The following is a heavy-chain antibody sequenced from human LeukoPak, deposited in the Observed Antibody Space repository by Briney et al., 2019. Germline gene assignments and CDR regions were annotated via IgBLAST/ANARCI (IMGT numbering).Heavy chain of an antibody. D-gene: IGHD6-19*01. CDR3: ARNLVGKTDFDY. Sequence: GASVKVSCKASGYTFSDYAMHWVRQAPEQRLEWMGWINAGNGDTKYSQKFQGRVTITWDTSASTVHMELSSLRSEDTAVYYCARNLVGKTDFDYWGQGTLVTVSS. CDR2: INAGNGDT. CDR1: GYTFSDYA. V-gene: IGHV1-3*01. J-gene: IGHJ4*02.